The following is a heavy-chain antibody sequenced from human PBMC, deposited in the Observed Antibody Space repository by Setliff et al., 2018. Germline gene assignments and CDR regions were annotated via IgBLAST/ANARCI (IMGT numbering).Heavy chain of an antibody. J-gene: IGHJ4*02. V-gene: IGHV4-61*02. CDR2: IYTDGST. D-gene: IGHD3-3*01. Sequence: PSETLSLTCTVSGDSISRAKYYWSWIRQSAGKGLECIGRIYTDGSTKYNPSLNSRVTLLIDTAKNQFSLKLSSVTAADTAVYYCARDQDDFWSGLYYWGQGTLVTVSS. CDR3: ARDQDDFWSGLYY. CDR1: GDSISRAKYY.